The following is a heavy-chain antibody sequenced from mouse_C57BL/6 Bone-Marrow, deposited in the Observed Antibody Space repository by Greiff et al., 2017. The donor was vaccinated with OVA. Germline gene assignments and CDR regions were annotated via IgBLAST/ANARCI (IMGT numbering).Heavy chain of an antibody. CDR2: INPSNGGT. CDR1: GYTFTSYW. CDR3: ARHGRRGYAMDY. V-gene: IGHV1-53*01. D-gene: IGHD1-1*01. Sequence: VKLQQPGTELVKPGASVKLSCKASGYTFTSYWMHWVKQRPGQGLEWIGNINPSNGGTNYNEKFKSKATLTVDKSSSTAYMQLSSLTSEDSAVYYCARHGRRGYAMDYWGQGTSVTVSS. J-gene: IGHJ4*01.